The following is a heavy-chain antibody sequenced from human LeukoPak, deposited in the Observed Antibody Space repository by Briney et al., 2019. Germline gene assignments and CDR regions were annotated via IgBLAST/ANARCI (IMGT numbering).Heavy chain of an antibody. V-gene: IGHV4-39*01. CDR1: GGSIISSSFW. CDR3: ANYGVVLATYGSPSPFVY. CDR2: IYYSGVS. D-gene: IGHD3-16*01. J-gene: IGHJ4*02. Sequence: PSETLSLTCTVSGGSIISSSFWWGWIRQPPGKGLEWIGSIYYSGVSYYNTSLKSRVTISVDTSKNQFSLNLNSVTAADTAFYYCANYGVVLATYGSPSPFVYWGQGTLVTVSS.